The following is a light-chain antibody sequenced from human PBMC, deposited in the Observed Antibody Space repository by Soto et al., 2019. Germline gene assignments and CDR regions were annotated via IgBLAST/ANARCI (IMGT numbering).Light chain of an antibody. Sequence: EIVLTQSPATLSVSPGERATLSCRASQSVSSNLAWYQQKPGQAPRLLIYGASTRATGIPARFSGSGSGTEFTLTISSLQSGDFAVYYCQKYNSAPLLFGGGTKVELK. CDR2: GAS. CDR3: QKYNSAPLL. J-gene: IGKJ4*01. V-gene: IGKV3-15*01. CDR1: QSVSSN.